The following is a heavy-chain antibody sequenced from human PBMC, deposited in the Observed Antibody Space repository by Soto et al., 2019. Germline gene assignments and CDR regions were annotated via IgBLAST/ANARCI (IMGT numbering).Heavy chain of an antibody. Sequence: GGSLRLSCAASGFSLDEYGMSWVRQAPGKGLEWVSGMHRNGGSTGYADSVKGRFTMSRDDAKNSLYLQMNTLRAEDTAVYYCARVLKSSGWDNDVFDIWGQGTMVTVSS. J-gene: IGHJ3*02. CDR3: ARVLKSSGWDNDVFDI. CDR1: GFSLDEYG. V-gene: IGHV3-20*04. D-gene: IGHD6-19*01. CDR2: MHRNGGST.